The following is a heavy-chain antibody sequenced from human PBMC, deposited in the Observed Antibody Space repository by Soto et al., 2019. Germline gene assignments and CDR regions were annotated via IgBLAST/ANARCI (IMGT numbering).Heavy chain of an antibody. V-gene: IGHV3-73*01. D-gene: IGHD3-3*01. Sequence: GGSLRLSCAASGFTFSGSAMHWVRQASGKGLEWVGRIRSKANSYATAYAASVKGRFTISRDDSKNTAYLQMNSLKTEDTAVYYCTRLSYDFWSGYYYFDYWGQGTLVTVSS. J-gene: IGHJ4*02. CDR3: TRLSYDFWSGYYYFDY. CDR1: GFTFSGSA. CDR2: IRSKANSYAT.